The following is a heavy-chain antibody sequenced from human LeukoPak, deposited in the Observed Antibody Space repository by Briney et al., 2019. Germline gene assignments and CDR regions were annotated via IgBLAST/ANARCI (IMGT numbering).Heavy chain of an antibody. D-gene: IGHD3-10*01. CDR1: GFSLSNYA. Sequence: GGSLRLSCAASGFSLSNYAMSWVRQAPGKGLEWVSAISGTGASTYYADSVKGRFTISRDNSKTTLYLRMNSLRAEDTAVYYCAKEVVWYYGSGSPNIDYWGQGTLVTVSS. CDR2: ISGTGAST. CDR3: AKEVVWYYGSGSPNIDY. V-gene: IGHV3-23*01. J-gene: IGHJ4*02.